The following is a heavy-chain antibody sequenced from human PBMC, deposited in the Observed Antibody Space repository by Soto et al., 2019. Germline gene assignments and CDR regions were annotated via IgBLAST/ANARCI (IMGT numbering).Heavy chain of an antibody. J-gene: IGHJ6*03. CDR1: GGSVSSGSYY. CDR3: ARTVLGPDLLADSFVDYYYYMDV. Sequence: LSLTCTVSGGSVSSGSYYWSWIRQPPGKGLEWIGYIYYSGSTNYNPSLKSRVTISVDTSKNQFSLKLSSVTAADTAVYYCARTVLGPDLLADSFVDYYYYMDVWGQGTTVTVSS. D-gene: IGHD3-9*01. V-gene: IGHV4-61*01. CDR2: IYYSGST.